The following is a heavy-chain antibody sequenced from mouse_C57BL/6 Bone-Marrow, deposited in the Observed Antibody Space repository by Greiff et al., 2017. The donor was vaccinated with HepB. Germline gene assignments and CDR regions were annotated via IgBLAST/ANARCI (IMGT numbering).Heavy chain of an antibody. V-gene: IGHV5-16*01. D-gene: IGHD1-1*01. CDR2: INYDGSST. CDR1: GFTFSDYY. Sequence: EVKLMESEGGLVQPGRSMKLSCTASGFTFSDYYMAWVRQVPEKGLEWVANINYDGSSTYYLDSLKSRFIISRDNAKNILYLQMSSLKSEDTATYYCAREGTTVVAPDYWGQGTTLTVSS. CDR3: AREGTTVVAPDY. J-gene: IGHJ2*01.